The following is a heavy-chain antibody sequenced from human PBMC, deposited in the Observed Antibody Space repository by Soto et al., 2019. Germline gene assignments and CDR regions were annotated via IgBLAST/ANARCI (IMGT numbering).Heavy chain of an antibody. D-gene: IGHD5-12*01. Sequence: GESLKISCKGSGYSFTSYWIGWVRQMPGKGLEWMGIIYPGDSDTRYSPSLQGQVTISADKSISTAYLQWSSLKASDTAMYYCARGWGDGYNYGDAFDIWGQGTMVTVSS. CDR1: GYSFTSYW. J-gene: IGHJ3*02. CDR2: IYPGDSDT. V-gene: IGHV5-51*01. CDR3: ARGWGDGYNYGDAFDI.